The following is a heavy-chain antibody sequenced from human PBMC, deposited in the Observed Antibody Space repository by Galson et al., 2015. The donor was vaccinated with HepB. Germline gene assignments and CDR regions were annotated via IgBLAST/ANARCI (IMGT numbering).Heavy chain of an antibody. CDR2: IIPIFGTA. D-gene: IGHD2-21*02. Sequence: SVKVSCKASGGTFSSYAISWVRQAPGQGLEWMGGIIPIFGTANYAQKFQGRVTITADESTSTAYMELSSLRSEDTAVYYCARCGGDCYSFNWFDPWGQGTLVTVSS. J-gene: IGHJ5*02. CDR3: ARCGGDCYSFNWFDP. CDR1: GGTFSSYA. V-gene: IGHV1-69*13.